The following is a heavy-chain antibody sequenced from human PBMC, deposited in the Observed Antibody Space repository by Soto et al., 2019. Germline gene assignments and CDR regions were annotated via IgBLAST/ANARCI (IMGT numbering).Heavy chain of an antibody. CDR2: IGGYNGNT. J-gene: IGHJ4*02. CDR3: ATAIAATGPADS. D-gene: IGHD6-13*01. CDR1: GYTFSNNG. V-gene: IGHV1-18*01. Sequence: VQSGGEVKKPGASVKVSCKASGYTFSNNGFTWGRQAPGKGLEWRGWIGGYNGNTNYAPKFQGRVTMTADTSTSTAHMELRGLRSDDTAVYYCATAIAATGPADSWGQGTLVTVSS.